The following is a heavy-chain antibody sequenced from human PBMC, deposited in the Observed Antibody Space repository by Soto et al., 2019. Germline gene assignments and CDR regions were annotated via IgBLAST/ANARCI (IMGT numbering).Heavy chain of an antibody. V-gene: IGHV3-30*03. J-gene: IGHJ4*02. CDR3: VRGVADSNDFWSGPRPLGY. CDR2: VSHDGVKK. CDR1: GFTFTDFG. Sequence: SLRLSCAASGFTFTDFGLHWVRQAPGKGLEWVAVVSHDGVKKLYADSVKGRFTVFRDDSKNTLFLQMDSLRAEDTAVFYCVRGVADSNDFWSGPRPLGYWGQGTLVTVSS. D-gene: IGHD3-3*01.